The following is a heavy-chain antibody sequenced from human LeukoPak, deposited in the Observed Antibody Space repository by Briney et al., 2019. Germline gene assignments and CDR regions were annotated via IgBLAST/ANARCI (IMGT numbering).Heavy chain of an antibody. Sequence: GGSLRLSCAASGFAFSSYGMHWVRQAPGKGLEWVAVIWYDGSNKYYADSVKGRFTISRDNSKNTLYLQMNSLRAEDTAVYYCARAWVTTEYYFDYWGQGTLVTVFS. CDR1: GFAFSSYG. J-gene: IGHJ4*02. V-gene: IGHV3-33*01. CDR3: ARAWVTTEYYFDY. CDR2: IWYDGSNK. D-gene: IGHD4-17*01.